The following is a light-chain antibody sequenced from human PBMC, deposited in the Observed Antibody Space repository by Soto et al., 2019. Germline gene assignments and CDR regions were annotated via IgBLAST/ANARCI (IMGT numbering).Light chain of an antibody. CDR2: DAS. CDR3: QRPDNWPYT. V-gene: IGKV3-11*01. CDR1: QSVSSN. Sequence: ESVLTQSPGTLSLSPGERATLSCRASQSVSSNLAWYQLKPGQAPRLLIYDASNRATGIPARFSGSGSGTDFTLIISSLEPEDFAVYYCQRPDNWPYTFDQGTKVDIK. J-gene: IGKJ2*01.